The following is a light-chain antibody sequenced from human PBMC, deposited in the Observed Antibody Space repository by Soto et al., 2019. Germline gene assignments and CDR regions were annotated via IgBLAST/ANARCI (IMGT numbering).Light chain of an antibody. CDR3: CSYAGSSTYF. Sequence: HSALAQPASGSGCPGQSITICCTGTSSDVGGFNYVSWYQQHPGKAPKLMIYDVTNRPSGVSYRFSGSKSGNTASLTISGLQAEDEADYYCCSYAGSSTYFFGSGTQLT. CDR1: SSDVGGFNY. V-gene: IGLV2-14*03. J-gene: IGLJ1*01. CDR2: DVT.